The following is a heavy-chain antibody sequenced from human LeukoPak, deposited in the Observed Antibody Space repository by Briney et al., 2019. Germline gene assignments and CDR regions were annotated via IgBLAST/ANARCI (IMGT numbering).Heavy chain of an antibody. CDR3: ARANYGLDY. V-gene: IGHV3-21*04. CDR1: GFTFSNYG. D-gene: IGHD3-16*01. Sequence: GGSLRLSCAASGFTFSNYGMTWVRQAPGRGLECVSSLKGRFTISRDNAKNSLYLQMNSLRGEDTAVYYCARANYGLDYWGQGTLVTVSS. J-gene: IGHJ4*02.